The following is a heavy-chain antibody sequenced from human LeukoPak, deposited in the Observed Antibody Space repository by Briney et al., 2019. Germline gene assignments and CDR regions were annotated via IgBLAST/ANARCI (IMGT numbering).Heavy chain of an antibody. V-gene: IGHV3-15*01. J-gene: IGHJ4*02. CDR2: IRRKTDGETT. D-gene: IGHD2-21*01. Sequence: GGSLRLSCAGSGFTFSNVWMSWVRQVPGKGLEWVGRIRRKTDGETTDHAAPVKGRFTISRDDSKNTLYLQMNSLKTEDTAVYYCVTDLVIKGYFDYWGQGALVTVSS. CDR3: VTDLVIKGYFDY. CDR1: GFTFSNVW.